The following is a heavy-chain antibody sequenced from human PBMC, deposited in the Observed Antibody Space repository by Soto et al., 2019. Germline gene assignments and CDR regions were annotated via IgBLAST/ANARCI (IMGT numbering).Heavy chain of an antibody. CDR3: ARSFGVAAAGPFDY. D-gene: IGHD6-13*01. J-gene: IGHJ4*02. CDR1: GGSISSGGYY. Sequence: HVQLQESGPGLVKPSQTLSLTCTVSGGSISSGGYYWSWIRQHPGKGLEWIGYIYYSGSTYYNPSLKSRVTISVVTSKKQFSLKLSSVTAADTAVYCCARSFGVAAAGPFDYWGQGNLVTVSS. CDR2: IYYSGST. V-gene: IGHV4-31*03.